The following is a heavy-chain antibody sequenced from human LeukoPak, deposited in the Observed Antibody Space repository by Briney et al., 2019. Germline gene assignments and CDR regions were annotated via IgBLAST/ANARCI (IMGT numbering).Heavy chain of an antibody. D-gene: IGHD5-24*01. Sequence: KSSETLSLTCTVSGGSISSYYWSWIRQPPGKGLEWIGYIYYSGSTNYNPSLKSRVTISVDTSKNQFSLKLSSVTAADTAVYYCARQGRDGYNLWGRGTLVTVSS. CDR3: ARQGRDGYNL. V-gene: IGHV4-59*08. J-gene: IGHJ2*01. CDR1: GGSISSYY. CDR2: IYYSGST.